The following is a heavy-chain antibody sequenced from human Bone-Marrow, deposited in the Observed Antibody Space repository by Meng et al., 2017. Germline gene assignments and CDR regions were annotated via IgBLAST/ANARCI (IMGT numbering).Heavy chain of an antibody. V-gene: IGHV4-34*01. CDR3: ARAYYGPGSYYQN. Sequence: QGQLQQWVAGLLKPSETLSLTCAVYGGSFSGYYWSWIRQPPGKGLEWIGEINHSGSTNYNPSLKSRVTISVDTSKNQFSLKLSSVTAADTAVYYCARAYYGPGSYYQNWGQGTLVTVSS. CDR1: GGSFSGYY. J-gene: IGHJ4*02. CDR2: INHSGST. D-gene: IGHD3-10*01.